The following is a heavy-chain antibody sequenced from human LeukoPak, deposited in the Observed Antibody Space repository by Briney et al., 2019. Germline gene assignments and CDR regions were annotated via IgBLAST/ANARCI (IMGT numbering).Heavy chain of an antibody. V-gene: IGHV3-7*01. CDR1: GFTFSSYW. CDR3: ARVGFLEWLGWSDY. D-gene: IGHD3-3*01. Sequence: PGGSLRLSCAASGFTFSSYWMSWVRQAPGKGLEWVANIKQDGSEKYYVDSVKGRFTISRDNAKNSLYLQMNSLRAEDTAVYYCARVGFLEWLGWSDYWGQGTLVTVSS. J-gene: IGHJ4*02. CDR2: IKQDGSEK.